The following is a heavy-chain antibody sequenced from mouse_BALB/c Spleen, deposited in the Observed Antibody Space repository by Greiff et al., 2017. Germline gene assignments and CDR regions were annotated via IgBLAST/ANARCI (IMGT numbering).Heavy chain of an antibody. CDR1: GYTFTSYY. Sequence: QVQLQQSGPELVKPGASVRISCKASGYTFTSYYIHWVKQRPGQGLEWIGWIYPGNVNTKYNEKFKGKATLTADKSSSTAYMQLSSLTSEGSAVYFCARLYGSSYDWYFDVWGAGTTVTVSS. D-gene: IGHD1-1*01. CDR3: ARLYGSSYDWYFDV. CDR2: IYPGNVNT. V-gene: IGHV1S56*01. J-gene: IGHJ1*01.